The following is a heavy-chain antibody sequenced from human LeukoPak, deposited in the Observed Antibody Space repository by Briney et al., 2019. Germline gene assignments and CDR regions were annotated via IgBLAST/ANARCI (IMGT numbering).Heavy chain of an antibody. V-gene: IGHV3-7*01. Sequence: GGSLRLSCAASGFTFSSYGMHWVRQAPGKGLEWVANINQGGSEKYYVDSVKGRFTISRDNAKDSLYLQMNSLRAEDTAVYYCGRENYYDGCGDYWGQGTLVTVSS. D-gene: IGHD3-22*01. CDR1: GFTFSSYG. CDR2: INQGGSEK. CDR3: GRENYYDGCGDY. J-gene: IGHJ4*02.